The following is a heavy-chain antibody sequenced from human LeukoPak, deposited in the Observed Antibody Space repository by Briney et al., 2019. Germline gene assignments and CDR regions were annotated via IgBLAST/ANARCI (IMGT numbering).Heavy chain of an antibody. CDR3: ARMGGGAALDI. CDR1: GFTFSGYY. CDR2: ISSSGSAR. J-gene: IGHJ3*02. Sequence: GGSLGLSCAASGFTFSGYYMSWLRQAPGKGLEWVSYISSSGSARNNADSVKGRFTISRDNAKNSLYLQMNSLRVEDTAIYYCARMGGGAALDIWGQGTMVTVSS. D-gene: IGHD2-15*01. V-gene: IGHV3-11*01.